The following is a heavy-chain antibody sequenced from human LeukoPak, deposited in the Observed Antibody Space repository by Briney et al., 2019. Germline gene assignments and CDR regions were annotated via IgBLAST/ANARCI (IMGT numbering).Heavy chain of an antibody. D-gene: IGHD6-6*01. CDR1: GFTFSGHW. Sequence: GGSLRLSCTASGFTFSGHWMSWVRQAPGKGVEWVASIRQDGSEKHYVDSVEGRFIISRDNAKNSLHLQMNSLRAEDTAVYYCAKGSSRPPNAFDIWGQGTLVTVSS. CDR2: IRQDGSEK. V-gene: IGHV3-7*01. J-gene: IGHJ3*02. CDR3: AKGSSRPPNAFDI.